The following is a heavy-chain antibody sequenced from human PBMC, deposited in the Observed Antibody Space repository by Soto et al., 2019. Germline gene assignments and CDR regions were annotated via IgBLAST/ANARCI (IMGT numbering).Heavy chain of an antibody. CDR2: IYSGDSDT. V-gene: IGHV5-51*01. CDR1: GYSFTSFW. CDR3: ATTGTPSNYYYLDV. D-gene: IGHD1-1*01. J-gene: IGHJ6*03. Sequence: GESLKNSCKGSGYSFTSFWIGWVRQIPGKGLERKGIIYSGDSDTRYSPSVQGQVTISAHKSISTAYLQWSSLKASDTAMYYCATTGTPSNYYYLDVWGKGTTVTVSS.